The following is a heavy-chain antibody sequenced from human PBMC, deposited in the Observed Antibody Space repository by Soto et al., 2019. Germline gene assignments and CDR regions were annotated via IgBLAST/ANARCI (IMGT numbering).Heavy chain of an antibody. V-gene: IGHV3-49*03. J-gene: IGHJ4*02. CDR1: GFPFCDYA. CDR2: IRSKAYGGTT. CDR3: TSLSLWFGDRSYDY. Sequence: GGSLRLSCTASGFPFCDYAMSWFRQAPGKGLEWVGFIRSKAYGGTTEYAASVKGRFTISRDDSKSIAYLQMNSLKTEDTAVYYCTSLSLWFGDRSYDYWGQGTLVTVSS. D-gene: IGHD3-10*01.